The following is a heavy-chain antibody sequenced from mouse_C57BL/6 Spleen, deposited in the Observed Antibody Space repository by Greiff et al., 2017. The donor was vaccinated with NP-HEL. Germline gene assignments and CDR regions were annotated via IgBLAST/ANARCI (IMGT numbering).Heavy chain of an antibody. D-gene: IGHD1-1*01. CDR3: ARPGYYGSSFYFDY. Sequence: EVQVVESGGGLVKPGGSLKLSCAASGFTFSDYGMHWVRQAPEKGLVWVAYISSGSSTIYYADTVKGRFTISRDNAKNTLFLQMTSLRSEDTAMYYCARPGYYGSSFYFDYWGQGTTLTVSS. CDR2: ISSGSSTI. V-gene: IGHV5-17*01. CDR1: GFTFSDYG. J-gene: IGHJ2*01.